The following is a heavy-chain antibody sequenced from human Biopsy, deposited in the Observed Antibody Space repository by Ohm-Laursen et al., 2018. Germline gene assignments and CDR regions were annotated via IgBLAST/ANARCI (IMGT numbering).Heavy chain of an antibody. V-gene: IGHV1-8*01. D-gene: IGHD3-10*01. CDR2: MNPDSGNT. Sequence: ASVTVSCKASGYTFTSYEINWVRQATGHGLEWLGWMNPDSGNTGYAQNFQGRVTMTRNTSISTAYMELSSLRPEDTAVYFCARADPPLFYYGSGSSNWFDPWGQGTLVTVSS. J-gene: IGHJ5*02. CDR3: ARADPPLFYYGSGSSNWFDP. CDR1: GYTFTSYE.